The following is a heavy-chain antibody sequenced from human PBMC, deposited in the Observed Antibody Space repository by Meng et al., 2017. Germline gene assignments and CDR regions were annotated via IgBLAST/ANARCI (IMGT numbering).Heavy chain of an antibody. CDR3: ARGSYSFDS. CDR2: AYYRSKWYH. CDR1: GDSVSSNSAA. Sequence: QIQLQQSGPGPVKPSQTLSLICAISGDSVSSNSAAWNWIRQSPSRGLEWLGRAYYRSKWYHDYAESVKSRISIDPDTSKNQFSLQLRSVTPEDSAVYYCARGSYSFDSWGQRTLVTVSS. D-gene: IGHD1-26*01. V-gene: IGHV6-1*01. J-gene: IGHJ4*02.